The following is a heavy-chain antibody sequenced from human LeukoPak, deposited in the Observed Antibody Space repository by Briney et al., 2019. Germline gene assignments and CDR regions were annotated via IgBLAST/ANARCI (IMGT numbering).Heavy chain of an antibody. CDR3: ARSGVVRPFDP. J-gene: IGHJ5*02. D-gene: IGHD3-3*01. Sequence: GGSLRLSCAASGFTFSSYWMSWVRQAPGKGLEWVANIKQDGSEKYYVDSVRGRFTISRDNAKNSLYLQMNSLRAEDTAVYYCARSGVVRPFDPWGQGTLVTVSS. V-gene: IGHV3-7*01. CDR1: GFTFSSYW. CDR2: IKQDGSEK.